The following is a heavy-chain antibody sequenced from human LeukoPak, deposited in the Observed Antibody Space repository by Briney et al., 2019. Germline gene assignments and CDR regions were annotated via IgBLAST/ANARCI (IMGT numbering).Heavy chain of an antibody. V-gene: IGHV3-23*01. CDR1: GFTFSSYE. D-gene: IGHD6-13*01. Sequence: SGGSLRLSCAASGFTFSSYEMNWVRQAPGKGLEWVSAISGSGGSTYYADSVKGRFTISRDNSKNTLYLQMNSLRAEDTAVYYCAKDQIAAAGTGGTFDPWGQGTLVTVSS. J-gene: IGHJ5*02. CDR2: ISGSGGST. CDR3: AKDQIAAAGTGGTFDP.